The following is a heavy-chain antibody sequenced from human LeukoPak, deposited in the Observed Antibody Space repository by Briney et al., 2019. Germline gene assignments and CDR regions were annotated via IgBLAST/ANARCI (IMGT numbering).Heavy chain of an antibody. CDR2: IYYSGST. J-gene: IGHJ3*02. CDR3: ARDPGEMATIWEAAFDI. CDR1: GGSISSSSYY. Sequence: RPSETLSLTCTASGGSISSSSYYWGWIRRPPGKGLEWIGNIYYSGSTHYNPSLKSRVTISVDTPKNQLSLKLSSVTAADTAVYYCARDPGEMATIWEAAFDIWGQGTMVTVSS. D-gene: IGHD5-24*01. V-gene: IGHV4-39*07.